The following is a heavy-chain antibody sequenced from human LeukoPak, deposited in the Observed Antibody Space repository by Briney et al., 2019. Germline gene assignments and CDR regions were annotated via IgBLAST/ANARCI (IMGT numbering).Heavy chain of an antibody. Sequence: SETLSLTCTVSGGSISTSYYWGWIHQPPGKGLEWIGTYYNPSLKSRVTISVDTSKNQFSLKLSSVTAADTAVYYCATFPILTGSYVYWGQGTLVTVSS. CDR3: ATFPILTGSYVY. J-gene: IGHJ4*02. D-gene: IGHD3-9*01. V-gene: IGHV4-39*07. CDR2: T. CDR1: GGSISTSYY.